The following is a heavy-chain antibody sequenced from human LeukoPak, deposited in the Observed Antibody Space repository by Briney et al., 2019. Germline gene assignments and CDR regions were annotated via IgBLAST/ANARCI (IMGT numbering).Heavy chain of an antibody. CDR1: GFTFSSYA. V-gene: IGHV3-30*04. D-gene: IGHD3-10*01. Sequence: PGRSLRLSCAASGFTFSSYAMHWVRQAPGKGLEWVAVISYDGSNKYYADSVKGRFTISRDNSKNTLYLQMNSLRAEDTAVYYCARENRNYYGSGSYPLDYWGQGTLVTVSS. J-gene: IGHJ4*02. CDR2: ISYDGSNK. CDR3: ARENRNYYGSGSYPLDY.